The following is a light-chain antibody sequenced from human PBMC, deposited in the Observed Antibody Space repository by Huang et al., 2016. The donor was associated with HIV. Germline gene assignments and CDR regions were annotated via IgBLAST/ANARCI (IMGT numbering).Light chain of an antibody. Sequence: EMVVTQSPATLSVSPGERATLSCRASQSVSGNLAWYQQKPGQAPRLLSYGASTRAAGVPARFSGSGSGTEFTLTITSLQSEDIAVYFCQQYNNWRGTFGQGTKVEIK. CDR1: QSVSGN. J-gene: IGKJ1*01. V-gene: IGKV3-15*01. CDR2: GAS. CDR3: QQYNNWRGT.